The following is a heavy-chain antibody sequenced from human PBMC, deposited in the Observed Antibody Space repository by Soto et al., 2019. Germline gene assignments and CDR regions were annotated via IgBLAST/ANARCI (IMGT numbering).Heavy chain of an antibody. CDR2: IIPIFGTA. D-gene: IGHD3-22*01. J-gene: IGHJ4*02. V-gene: IGHV1-69*13. CDR1: GGTFSSYA. CDR3: ARRALLPDSSGYYPPDY. Sequence: GASVKVSCKASGGTFSSYAISCVRQAPGQGLEWMGGIIPIFGTANYAQKFQGRVTITADESTSTAYMELSSLRSEDTAVYYCARRALLPDSSGYYPPDYWGQGTLVTVSS.